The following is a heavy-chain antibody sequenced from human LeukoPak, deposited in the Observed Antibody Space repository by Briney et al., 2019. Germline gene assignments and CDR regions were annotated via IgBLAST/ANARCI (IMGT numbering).Heavy chain of an antibody. CDR3: AKSSYYDSSGFYREYYFDY. CDR2: IKEDGSER. CDR1: AFIFSGHW. V-gene: IGHV3-7*03. D-gene: IGHD3-22*01. J-gene: IGHJ4*02. Sequence: PGGSLRLSCEGSAFIFSGHWMNWVRQTPGKGLEWVASIKEDGSERQYVDSVKGRFSISRDNTKGSLFLQLNSLRAEDTAVYYCAKSSYYDSSGFYREYYFDYWGQGTLVPVSS.